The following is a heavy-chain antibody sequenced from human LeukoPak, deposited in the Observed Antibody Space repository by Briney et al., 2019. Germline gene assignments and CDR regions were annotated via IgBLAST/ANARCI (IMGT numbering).Heavy chain of an antibody. Sequence: ASVKVSCKASGYTFTSYDINWVRQATGQGLAWMGWMNPNSGNTGYAQKFQGRVTMTRNTSISTAYMELSSLRSEDTAVYYCARGNYDFWSGYYTGYGMDVWGQGTTVTVSS. V-gene: IGHV1-8*01. CDR3: ARGNYDFWSGYYTGYGMDV. CDR2: MNPNSGNT. CDR1: GYTFTSYD. J-gene: IGHJ6*02. D-gene: IGHD3-3*01.